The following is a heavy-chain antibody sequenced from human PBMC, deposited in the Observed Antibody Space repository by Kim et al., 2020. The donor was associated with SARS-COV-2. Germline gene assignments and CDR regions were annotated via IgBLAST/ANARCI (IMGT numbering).Heavy chain of an antibody. CDR3: ARPGRAHYYYYYMDV. Sequence: SETLSHTCAVYGGSFSGYYWSWIRQPPGKGLEWIGEINHSGSTNYNPSLKSRVTISVDTSKNQFSLKLSSVTAADTAVYYCARPGRAHYYYYYMDVWGKG. CDR2: INHSGST. J-gene: IGHJ6*03. D-gene: IGHD1-26*01. CDR1: GGSFSGYY. V-gene: IGHV4-34*01.